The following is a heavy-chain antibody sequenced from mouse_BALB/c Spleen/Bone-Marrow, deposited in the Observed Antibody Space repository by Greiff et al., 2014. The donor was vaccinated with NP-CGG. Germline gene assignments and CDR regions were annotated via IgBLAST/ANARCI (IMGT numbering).Heavy chain of an antibody. CDR1: GYTFTSYW. Sequence: DLVKPGASVKLSCKASGYTFTSYWINWVKQRPGQGLEWIGRIAPGSGNIYYNEMFKVKATLTVDASSSTAYIQRSSLSSEDSAVYFCARSYYGSSPYARDDWGQGTSGTVPS. CDR2: IAPGSGNI. V-gene: IGHV1S41*01. D-gene: IGHD1-1*01. CDR3: ARSYYGSSPYARDD. J-gene: IGHJ4*01.